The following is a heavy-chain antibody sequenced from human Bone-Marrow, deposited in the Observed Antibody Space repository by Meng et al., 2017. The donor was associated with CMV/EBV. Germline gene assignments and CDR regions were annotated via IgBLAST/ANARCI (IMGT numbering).Heavy chain of an antibody. Sequence: GESLKISCAVSGFTFSSYSMNWVRQAPGKGLEWVSSISSSSSYIYYADSVKGRFTISRDNAKNSLYLQMNSLRAEDTAVYYCARDAPEEYCSSTSCRYYYYGMDVWGQGTTVTVSS. CDR1: GFTFSSYS. CDR2: ISSSSSYI. J-gene: IGHJ6*02. V-gene: IGHV3-21*01. D-gene: IGHD2-2*01. CDR3: ARDAPEEYCSSTSCRYYYYGMDV.